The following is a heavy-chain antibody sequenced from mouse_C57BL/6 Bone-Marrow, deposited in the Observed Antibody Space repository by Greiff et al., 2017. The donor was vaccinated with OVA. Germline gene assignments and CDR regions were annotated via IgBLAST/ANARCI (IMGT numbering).Heavy chain of an antibody. J-gene: IGHJ2*01. D-gene: IGHD3-2*02. CDR3: ARRAQATGYFDY. CDR2: INPNNGGT. Sequence: VQLKQSGPELVKPGASVKIPCKASGYTFTDYNMDWVKQSHGKSLEWIGDINPNNGGTIYNQKFKGKATLTVDKSSSTAYMELRSLTSEDTAVYYCARRAQATGYFDYWGQGTTLTVSS. V-gene: IGHV1-18*01. CDR1: GYTFTDYN.